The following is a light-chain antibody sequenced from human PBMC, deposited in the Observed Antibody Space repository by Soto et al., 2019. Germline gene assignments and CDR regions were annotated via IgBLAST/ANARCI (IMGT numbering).Light chain of an antibody. Sequence: EVVMTQSPATLSVSPGEGVTLSCRATQGIGDTLAWYQHKPGQTPRLLIDDTSTRATGVPARFSGSRSGQEFTLTRNSLQSVDFASYYCRPYNHWPLTFGGGPKVESK. CDR2: DTS. CDR1: QGIGDT. CDR3: RPYNHWPLT. J-gene: IGKJ4*02. V-gene: IGKV3-15*01.